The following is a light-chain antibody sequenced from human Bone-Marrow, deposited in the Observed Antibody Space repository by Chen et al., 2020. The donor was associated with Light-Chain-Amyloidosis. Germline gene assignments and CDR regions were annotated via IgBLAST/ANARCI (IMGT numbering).Light chain of an antibody. CDR1: SGSVSTNYY. CDR2: STN. CDR3: VLYVGSGIWV. J-gene: IGLJ3*02. V-gene: IGLV8-61*01. Sequence: QTVLTQERSVSVSPGGKVTLTCGLSSGSVSTNYYPAWYQQTPGQAPRTLIYSTNTRSSGVPDRFSGSILGNKAALTIAGAQADDESDYYCVLYVGSGIWVFGGGTKLTVL.